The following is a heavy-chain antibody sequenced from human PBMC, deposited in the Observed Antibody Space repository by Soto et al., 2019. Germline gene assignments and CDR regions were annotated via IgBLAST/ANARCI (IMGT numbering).Heavy chain of an antibody. J-gene: IGHJ4*02. CDR1: GFTFSIYA. Sequence: VQLLESGGGLVQPGGSLRLSCAAAGFTFSIYAMSWVRQAPGKELEWVSAISGSGGSTYYADSVKGRFTISRDNSKNTLYLQMNSLRADDTAVYYCAKATRGGAATLIRDYWGQGTLVTVSS. CDR3: AKATRGGAATLIRDY. V-gene: IGHV3-23*01. CDR2: ISGSGGST. D-gene: IGHD6-13*01.